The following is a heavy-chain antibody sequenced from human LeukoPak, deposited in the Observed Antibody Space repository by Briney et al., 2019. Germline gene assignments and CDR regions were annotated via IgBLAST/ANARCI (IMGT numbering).Heavy chain of an antibody. D-gene: IGHD2-15*01. CDR1: GFTFSNAW. CDR2: IRTKTDGGTT. Sequence: GGSLRLSCVASGFTFSNAWMHWVRQAPGQGLEWVCLIRTKTDGGTTDYAAPVKGRFTISRGDSRSTVYLQMNSLKSEDTAVYFCTAGYSTPSHDGYWGQGTLVTVSS. CDR3: TAGYSTPSHDGY. V-gene: IGHV3-15*01. J-gene: IGHJ4*02.